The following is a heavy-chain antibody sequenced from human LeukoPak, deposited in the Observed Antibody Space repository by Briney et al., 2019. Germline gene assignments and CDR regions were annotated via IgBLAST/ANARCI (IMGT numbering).Heavy chain of an antibody. CDR1: GGSISSSSYY. D-gene: IGHD5-24*01. CDR3: ARHLVEMGIYYYYYMDV. Sequence: SETLSLTCTVSGGSISSSSYYWGWIRQPPGTGLEWIGSIYYSGSTYYNPSLKSRVTISVDTSKNQFSLKLSSVTAADTAVYYCARHLVEMGIYYYYYMDVWGKGTTVTVSS. J-gene: IGHJ6*03. CDR2: IYYSGST. V-gene: IGHV4-39*01.